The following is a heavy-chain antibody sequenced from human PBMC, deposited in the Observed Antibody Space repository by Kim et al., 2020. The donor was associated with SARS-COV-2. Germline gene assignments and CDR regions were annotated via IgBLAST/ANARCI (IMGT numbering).Heavy chain of an antibody. CDR2: IRSKRNGGTT. Sequence: GGSLRLSCTTSGLNFADYPMSWFRQAPGKGLEWVAFIRSKRNGGTTEYAASVKGRFTISRDDSKSIAYLQMNGLKTEDTAVYFCTSGPYYYDSGAYYHDYWDQGTLVTVSS. V-gene: IGHV3-49*03. CDR1: GLNFADYP. J-gene: IGHJ4*02. CDR3: TSGPYYYDSGAYYHDY. D-gene: IGHD3-22*01.